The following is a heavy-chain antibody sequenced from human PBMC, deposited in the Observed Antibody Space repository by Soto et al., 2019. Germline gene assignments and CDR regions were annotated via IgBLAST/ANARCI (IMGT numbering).Heavy chain of an antibody. Sequence: SETLSLTCTVSGGSISSYYWSWIRQPPGKGLEWIGYIYYSGSTNYNPSLKSRVTISVDTSKNQFSLKLSSVTAADTAVYYCARQAVQIAARPGPFDYWGQGTLVTVSS. J-gene: IGHJ4*02. CDR2: IYYSGST. CDR3: ARQAVQIAARPGPFDY. D-gene: IGHD6-6*01. V-gene: IGHV4-59*08. CDR1: GGSISSYY.